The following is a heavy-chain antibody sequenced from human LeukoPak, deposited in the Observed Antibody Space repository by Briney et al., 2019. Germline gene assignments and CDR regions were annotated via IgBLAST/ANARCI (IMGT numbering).Heavy chain of an antibody. CDR2: ISGSGGST. Sequence: PGGSLRLSCAASGFTFSSYGMSWVRQAPGKGLEWVSAISGSGGSTYYADSVKGRFTISRDNSKNTLYLQMNSLRAEDTAVYYCAKKSQYYDILTGPTNWFDPWGQGTLVTVSS. D-gene: IGHD3-9*01. CDR1: GFTFSSYG. V-gene: IGHV3-23*01. CDR3: AKKSQYYDILTGPTNWFDP. J-gene: IGHJ5*02.